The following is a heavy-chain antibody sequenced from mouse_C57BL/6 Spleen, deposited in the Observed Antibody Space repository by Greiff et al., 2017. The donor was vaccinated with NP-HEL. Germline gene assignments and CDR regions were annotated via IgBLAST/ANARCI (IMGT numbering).Heavy chain of an antibody. V-gene: IGHV1-81*01. CDR1: GYTFTSYG. CDR3: ARSDYGGYYAMDY. D-gene: IGHD2-4*01. J-gene: IGHJ4*01. Sequence: QVQLQQSGAELARPGASVKLSCKASGYTFTSYGISWVKQRTGQGLEWIGEIYPRSGNTYYNEKFKGKATLTADKSSSTAYMELRSLTSEDSAVYFCARSDYGGYYAMDYWGQGTSVTVSS. CDR2: IYPRSGNT.